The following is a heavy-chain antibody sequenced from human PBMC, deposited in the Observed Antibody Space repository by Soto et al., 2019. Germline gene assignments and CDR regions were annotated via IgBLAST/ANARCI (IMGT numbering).Heavy chain of an antibody. CDR3: ARVLAPVILTGYYNY. CDR1: GFTFSSYS. CDR2: ISSSSSYI. V-gene: IGHV3-21*01. D-gene: IGHD3-9*01. J-gene: IGHJ4*02. Sequence: GGSLRLSCAASGFTFSSYSMNWVRQAPGKGLEWVSSISSSSSYIYYADSVKGRFTISRDNAKNSLYLQMNSLRAEDTAVYYCARVLAPVILTGYYNYWGQGTLVTVSS.